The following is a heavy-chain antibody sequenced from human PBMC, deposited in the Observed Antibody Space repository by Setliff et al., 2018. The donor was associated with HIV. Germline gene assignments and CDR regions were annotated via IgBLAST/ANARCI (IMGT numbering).Heavy chain of an antibody. CDR3: AKDLEYCTGPMCYSFNAFDI. CDR1: GFTFSYYA. D-gene: IGHD2-8*02. CDR2: ISGSGVST. Sequence: PGGSLRLSCAASGFTFSYYALSWVRQAPGKGLEWVSSISGSGVSTYYADSVKGRFTISGDSSKNTLYLQMNSLRAEDTAVYYCAKDLEYCTGPMCYSFNAFDIWGQGTMVTV. V-gene: IGHV3-23*01. J-gene: IGHJ3*02.